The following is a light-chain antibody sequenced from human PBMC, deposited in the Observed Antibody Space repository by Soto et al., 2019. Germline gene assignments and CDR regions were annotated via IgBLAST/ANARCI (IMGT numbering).Light chain of an antibody. V-gene: IGKV1-39*01. J-gene: IGKJ2*01. CDR1: QSISNY. CDR3: QQSYYIQYT. CDR2: TAS. Sequence: DLQMTQSPSSLSASVGDRVTITCRASQSISNYLNWYQQKPGRAPKLLIYTASSLQSGVSSRFNGSGSGTDFTLAISSRQPEDFATYYCQQSYYIQYTFGQGTELEIK.